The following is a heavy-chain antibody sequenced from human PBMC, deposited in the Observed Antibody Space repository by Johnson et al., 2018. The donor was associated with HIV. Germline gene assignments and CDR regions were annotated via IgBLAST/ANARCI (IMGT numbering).Heavy chain of an antibody. CDR2: IYSGGST. CDR3: ARGLGLLLRLGAFDI. V-gene: IGHV3-53*01. CDR1: GFTVSSNY. J-gene: IGHJ3*02. Sequence: VQLVESGGGLIQPGGSLRLSCAASGFTVSSNYMSWVRQAPGKGLEWVSVIYSGGSTYYADSVKGRFTISRDNSKNTLYLQMNSLRAEDTAVYYCARGLGLLLRLGAFDIWGQGTMVTVSS. D-gene: IGHD3-22*01.